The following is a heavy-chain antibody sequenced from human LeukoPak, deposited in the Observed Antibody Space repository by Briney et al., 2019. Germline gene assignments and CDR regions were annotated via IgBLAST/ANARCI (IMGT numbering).Heavy chain of an antibody. CDR3: SLLWFGELLRADSYLIDN. J-gene: IGHJ4*02. CDR2: ICTGGNT. V-gene: IGHV3-53*01. Sequence: GGSLRLSCAASGFSVRSYCMTWVRQAPGRGLEWVSVICTGGNTHYADSVKGRFTISRDISKNTVYLQMNSLRAEDTAVYYCSLLWFGELLRADSYLIDNWGQGIRVTVSS. CDR1: GFSVRSYC. D-gene: IGHD3-10*01.